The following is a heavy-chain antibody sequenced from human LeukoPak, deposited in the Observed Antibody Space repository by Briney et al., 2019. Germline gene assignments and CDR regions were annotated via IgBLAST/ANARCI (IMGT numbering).Heavy chain of an antibody. V-gene: IGHV4-39*02. CDR2: IDYTGST. D-gene: IGHD6-19*01. CDR1: GGSISSIAYY. Sequence: SETLSLTCTVSGGSISSIAYYWAWIRQPPGKGLEWIGSIDYTGSTYYNPSLKSRVTISADTSKNQFSLKVNSVTAADAAVFYCARDKIAVPGPDFDYWGQGTLVTVSS. CDR3: ARDKIAVPGPDFDY. J-gene: IGHJ4*02.